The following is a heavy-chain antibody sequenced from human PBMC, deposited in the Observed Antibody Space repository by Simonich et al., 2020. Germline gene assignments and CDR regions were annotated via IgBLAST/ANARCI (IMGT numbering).Heavy chain of an antibody. CDR1: GYSICSGYY. D-gene: IGHD6-19*01. J-gene: IGHJ4*02. V-gene: IGHV4-38-2*01. CDR2: IYHSGST. CDR3: ARVTREWLVFY. Sequence: QVQLQESGPGLVKPSETLSLTCAVSGYSICSGYYWGWIRQPPGKGLEWIGSIYHSGSTYYNPSLKSRVTISVDTSKNQFSLKLSSVTAADTAEYYCARVTREWLVFYWGQGTLVTVSS.